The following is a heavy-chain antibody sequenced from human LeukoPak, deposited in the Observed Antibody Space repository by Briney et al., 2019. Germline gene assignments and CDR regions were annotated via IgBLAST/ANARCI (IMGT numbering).Heavy chain of an antibody. CDR2: IYPGDSDT. Sequence: GESLKISCKGSGYSFTSYWIGWVRQLPGKGLGWMGIIYPGDSDTRYSPSFQGQVTISADKSISTAYLQWSSLKASDTAMYYCARGGDYYYYGMDVWGQGTTVTVSS. J-gene: IGHJ6*02. CDR3: ARGGDYYYYGMDV. D-gene: IGHD3-16*01. CDR1: GYSFTSYW. V-gene: IGHV5-51*01.